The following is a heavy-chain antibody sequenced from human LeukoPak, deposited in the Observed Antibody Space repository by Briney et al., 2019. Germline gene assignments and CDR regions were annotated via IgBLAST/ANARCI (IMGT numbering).Heavy chain of an antibody. J-gene: IGHJ4*02. CDR2: IYYSGST. D-gene: IGHD2-8*01. CDR1: GGSISSYY. Sequence: SSETLSLTCTVSGGSISSYYWSWIRQPPGKGLEWIGYIYYSGSTNYNPSLKSRVTISVDTSKNQFSLKLSSVTAADTAVYYCARGVMVYALWGQGTLVTVSS. CDR3: ARGVMVYAL. V-gene: IGHV4-59*01.